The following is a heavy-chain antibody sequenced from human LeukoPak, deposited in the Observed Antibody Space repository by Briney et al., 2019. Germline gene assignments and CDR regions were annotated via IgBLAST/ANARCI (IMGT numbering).Heavy chain of an antibody. CDR2: ITPIFGTA. V-gene: IGHV1-69*05. CDR3: ARAHESGYYDYFDY. J-gene: IGHJ4*02. CDR1: GGTFSSYA. Sequence: ASVKVSCKASGGTFSSYAISWVRQAPGQGLEWMGRITPIFGTANYAQKFQGRVTITTDESTSTAYMELSSLRSEDTAVYYCARAHESGYYDYFDYWGQGTLVTVSS. D-gene: IGHD3-22*01.